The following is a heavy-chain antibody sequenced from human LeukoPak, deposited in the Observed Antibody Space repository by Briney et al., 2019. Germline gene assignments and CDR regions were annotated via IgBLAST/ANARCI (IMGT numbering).Heavy chain of an antibody. CDR1: GFTFSSYE. CDR3: ARDKFYSSSYFDY. J-gene: IGHJ4*02. D-gene: IGHD6-13*01. CDR2: ISSSGSTI. V-gene: IGHV3-48*03. Sequence: GGSLRLSCAASGFTFSSYEMNWVRQAPGKGLEWVSYISSSGSTIYYADSVKGRFTISRDNSKNTPYLQMNSLRAEDTAVYYCARDKFYSSSYFDYWGQGTLVTVSS.